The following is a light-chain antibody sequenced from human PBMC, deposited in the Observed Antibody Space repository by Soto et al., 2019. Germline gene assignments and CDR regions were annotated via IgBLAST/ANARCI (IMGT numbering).Light chain of an antibody. J-gene: IGLJ2*01. CDR3: AAWDDSLSGRV. V-gene: IGLV1-47*01. CDR1: TSNIGTNY. CDR2: SNN. Sequence: QAVLTQPPSASGTPGQRVTISCSGWTSNIGTNYVYWYQQLPGTAPKLLIYSNNQRPSGVPDLFSGSKSGTSASLAISGLRSEDEADYYCAAWDDSLSGRVFGGGTKLTVL.